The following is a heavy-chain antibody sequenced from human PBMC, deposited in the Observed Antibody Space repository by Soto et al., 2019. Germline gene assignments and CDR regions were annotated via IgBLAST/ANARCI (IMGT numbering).Heavy chain of an antibody. D-gene: IGHD2-2*01. Sequence: QVQLVQSGAEVKKPGSSVKVSCKASGGTFSSYAISWVRQAPGQGLEWMGGIIPISGTANYAQKFQGRVTITADESTSTAYMELRSLRSEVTAVYYCARSQGSSTSLEIYYYYYYGMDVWGQGTTVTVSS. V-gene: IGHV1-69*01. CDR1: GGTFSSYA. CDR2: IIPISGTA. J-gene: IGHJ6*02. CDR3: ARSQGSSTSLEIYYYYYYGMDV.